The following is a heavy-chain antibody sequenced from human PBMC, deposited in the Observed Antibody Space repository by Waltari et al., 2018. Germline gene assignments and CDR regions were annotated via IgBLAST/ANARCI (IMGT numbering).Heavy chain of an antibody. CDR3: AREPSPDSSGYFYYYMDV. V-gene: IGHV3-74*01. D-gene: IGHD3-22*01. CDR2: INSDGSGT. CDR1: AFPFSRYW. J-gene: IGHJ6*03. Sequence: EVQLVESGGGLVQPGGSLRLSCAASAFPFSRYWMHWVRQVPGKGLVGVSRINSDGSGTIYADSVKGRFTISRDNAKNTLYLQLNSLRVEDTAVYYCAREPSPDSSGYFYYYMDVWGKGTTVTVSS.